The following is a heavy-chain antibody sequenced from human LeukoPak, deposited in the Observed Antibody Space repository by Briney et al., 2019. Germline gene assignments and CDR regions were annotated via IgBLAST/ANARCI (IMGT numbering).Heavy chain of an antibody. CDR2: INHSGST. CDR1: GGSFSGYY. Sequence: PSETLSLTCAVYGGSFSGYYWSWIRQPPGKGLEWIGEINHSGSTNYNPSLKSRVTISVDTSKNQFSLKLSSVTAADTAVYYCARGNTMIVVVPSRTYYFDYWGQGTLVTVSS. D-gene: IGHD3-22*01. V-gene: IGHV4-34*01. CDR3: ARGNTMIVVVPSRTYYFDY. J-gene: IGHJ4*02.